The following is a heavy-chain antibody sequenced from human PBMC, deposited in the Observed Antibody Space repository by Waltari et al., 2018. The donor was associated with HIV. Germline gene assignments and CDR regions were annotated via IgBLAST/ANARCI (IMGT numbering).Heavy chain of an antibody. Sequence: EVQLVQSGAEVKKPGESLTISCKGSGYRFNSSWNGSVRQMPGKGLEWMGIIYPGDSDTRYSPSFQGQVTISADKPISTAYLQWSSLKASDTAMYYCARTTSTSYYYYYGMDVWGQGTTVTVSS. CDR2: IYPGDSDT. CDR1: GYRFNSSW. V-gene: IGHV5-51*04. CDR3: ARTTSTSYYYYYGMDV. D-gene: IGHD2-2*01. J-gene: IGHJ6*02.